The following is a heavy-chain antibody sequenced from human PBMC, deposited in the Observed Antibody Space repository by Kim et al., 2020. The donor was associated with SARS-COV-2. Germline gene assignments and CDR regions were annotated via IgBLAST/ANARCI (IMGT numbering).Heavy chain of an antibody. Sequence: GGSLRLSCAASGFTFSSYSMNWVRQAPGKGLEWVSSISSSSSYIYYADSVKGRFTISRDNAKNSLYLQMNSLRAEDTAVYYCATGAAAGTLAPFDYWGQGTLVTVSS. J-gene: IGHJ4*02. CDR3: ATGAAAGTLAPFDY. V-gene: IGHV3-21*01. CDR1: GFTFSSYS. CDR2: ISSSSSYI. D-gene: IGHD6-13*01.